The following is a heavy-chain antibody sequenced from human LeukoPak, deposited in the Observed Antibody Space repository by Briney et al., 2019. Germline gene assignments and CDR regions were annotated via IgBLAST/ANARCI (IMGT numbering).Heavy chain of an antibody. CDR3: AKDRVVGSTYYFDY. D-gene: IGHD1-26*01. CDR2: ISDSGAST. Sequence: GGSLRLSCAASGFTFSSYGMHWVRQAPGKGLEWVSAISDSGASTYYADSVKGRFTISRDNSKNTLFLQMNSLRAEDTAVYYCAKDRVVGSTYYFDYWGQGTLVTVSS. J-gene: IGHJ4*02. V-gene: IGHV3-23*01. CDR1: GFTFSSYG.